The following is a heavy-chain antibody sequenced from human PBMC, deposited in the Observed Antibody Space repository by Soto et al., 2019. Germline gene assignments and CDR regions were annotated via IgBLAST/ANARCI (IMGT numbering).Heavy chain of an antibody. J-gene: IGHJ5*02. Sequence: SETLSLTCTVSGGSISSSSYYWGWIRQPPGKGLEWIGSIYYSGSTYYNPSLKSRVTISVDTSKNQFSLKPSSVTAADTAVYYCARDYYSSSSHWFDPWGQGTLVTVS. CDR2: IYYSGST. V-gene: IGHV4-39*02. D-gene: IGHD6-6*01. CDR1: GGSISSSSYY. CDR3: ARDYYSSSSHWFDP.